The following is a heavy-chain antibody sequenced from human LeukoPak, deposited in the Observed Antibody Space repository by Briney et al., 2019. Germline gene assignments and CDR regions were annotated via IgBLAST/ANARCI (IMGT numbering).Heavy chain of an antibody. CDR2: ISYNGSHQ. Sequence: PGGSLRLSCAAPGFTFSTYAMHWVRQAPGKGLEWLTVISYNGSHQYYSDSVRGRFTISRDNSRNSVFLQINRLRPEDTAVYYCATSIRRITISSWGQGTLVTVSS. V-gene: IGHV3-30*04. CDR1: GFTFSTYA. D-gene: IGHD3-3*01. J-gene: IGHJ4*02. CDR3: ATSIRRITISS.